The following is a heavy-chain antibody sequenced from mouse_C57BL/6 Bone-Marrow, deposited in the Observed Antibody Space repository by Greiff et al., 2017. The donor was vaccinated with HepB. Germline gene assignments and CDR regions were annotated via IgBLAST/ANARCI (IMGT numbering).Heavy chain of an antibody. J-gene: IGHJ4*01. V-gene: IGHV1-42*01. Sequence: EVKVVESGPELVKPGASVKISCKASGYSFTGYYMNWVKQSPEKSLEWIGEINPSTGGTTYNQKFKAKATLTVDKSSSTAYMQLKSLTSEDSAVYYCARDAMDYWGQGTSVTVSS. CDR1: GYSFTGYY. CDR3: ARDAMDY. CDR2: INPSTGGT.